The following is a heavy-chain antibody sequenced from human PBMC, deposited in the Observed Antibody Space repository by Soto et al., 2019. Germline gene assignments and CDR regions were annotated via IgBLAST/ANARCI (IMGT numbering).Heavy chain of an antibody. CDR1: GYTLTELS. J-gene: IGHJ6*02. CDR2: FDPEDGET. Sequence: GASVKVSCKVSGYTLTELSMHWVRQAPGKGXEWMGGFDPEDGETIYAQKFQGRVTMTEDTSTDTAYMELSSLRSEDTAVYYCATQLRQKGPGSGWYTYYYYYYGMDVWGQGTTVTVSS. CDR3: ATQLRQKGPGSGWYTYYYYYYGMDV. V-gene: IGHV1-24*01. D-gene: IGHD6-19*01.